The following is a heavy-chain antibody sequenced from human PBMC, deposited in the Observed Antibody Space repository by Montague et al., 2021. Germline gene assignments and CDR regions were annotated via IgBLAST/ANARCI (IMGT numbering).Heavy chain of an antibody. D-gene: IGHD1-1*01. J-gene: IGHJ3*02. CDR3: ARDTTTDGFDI. V-gene: IGHV4-59*01. Sequence: SETLSLTCTVSGGSISYYFWTWIRQPPGNRLERSGLISDSLRTNVNPSRKSRVTISLDTSKNQFSLNLSSVTAADTAVYYCARDTTTDGFDIWGQGTMVTVSS. CDR2: ISDSLRT. CDR1: GGSISYYF.